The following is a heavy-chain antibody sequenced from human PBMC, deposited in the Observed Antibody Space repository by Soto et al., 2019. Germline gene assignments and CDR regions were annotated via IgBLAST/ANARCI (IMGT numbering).Heavy chain of an antibody. V-gene: IGHV3-7*05. CDR3: ARDVSPGSSSLYLDAFDI. Sequence: PGGSLTLSCAASGFTLSAYWMTWVRQAPGKALEWVANINRDGSKKSYLDSVRGRFTISRDNVGNSLYLQMDSLRADDTALYYCARDVSPGSSSLYLDAFDIWGHGTMVTVSS. D-gene: IGHD6-13*01. CDR1: GFTLSAYW. J-gene: IGHJ3*02. CDR2: INRDGSKK.